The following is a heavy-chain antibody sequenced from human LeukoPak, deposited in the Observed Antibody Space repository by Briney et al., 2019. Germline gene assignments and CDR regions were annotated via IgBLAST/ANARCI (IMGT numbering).Heavy chain of an antibody. J-gene: IGHJ5*02. CDR1: GGTFLSHT. CDR3: ARVNLRGSNYNWFDP. D-gene: IGHD3-10*01. V-gene: IGHV1-69*08. CDR2: ITPVIETA. Sequence: ASVKVSCKTSGGTFLSHTFSWLRQAPGHGLEWIGKITPVIETAKYAQTFQGRLSIYTDKDTTTVYMDLSGLRPDDTADYYCARVNLRGSNYNWFDPWGQGTRVIVSS.